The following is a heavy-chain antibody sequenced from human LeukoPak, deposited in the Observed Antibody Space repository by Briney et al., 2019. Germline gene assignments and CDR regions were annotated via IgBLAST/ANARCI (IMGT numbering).Heavy chain of an antibody. D-gene: IGHD2-2*01. V-gene: IGHV1-2*02. CDR2: INPNSGGT. J-gene: IGHJ1*01. Sequence: ASVKVSCKASGYTFTGYYMHWVRQAPGQGLEWMGWINPNSGGTNYAQKFQGRVTMTRDTSISTAYMELSGLRSDDTAVYYCAREELGYCSSTSCYPYFQHWGQGTLVTVSS. CDR3: AREELGYCSSTSCYPYFQH. CDR1: GYTFTGYY.